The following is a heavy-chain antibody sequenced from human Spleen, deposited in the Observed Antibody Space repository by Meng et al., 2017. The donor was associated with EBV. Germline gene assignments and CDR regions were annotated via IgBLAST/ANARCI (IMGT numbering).Heavy chain of an antibody. J-gene: IGHJ5*02. CDR3: ARDPHRLAAAGTEPGWFDP. CDR1: GYTLTSYY. V-gene: IGHV1-46*01. CDR2: INPSGGST. D-gene: IGHD6-13*01. Sequence: QVRVGEFGAGVKKPGASGKVSCKASGYTLTSYYIHWVRQAPGQGLEWMGIINPSGGSTSYAQKFQGRVTMTRDTSTSTVYMELSSLRSEDTAVYYCARDPHRLAAAGTEPGWFDPWGQGTLVTVSS.